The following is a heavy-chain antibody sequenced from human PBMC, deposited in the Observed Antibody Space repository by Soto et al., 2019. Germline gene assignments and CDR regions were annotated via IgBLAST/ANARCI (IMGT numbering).Heavy chain of an antibody. D-gene: IGHD3-10*01. CDR3: VSPHSESSNAFDL. J-gene: IGHJ5*02. V-gene: IGHV3-30*04. Sequence: PGGALSLSCAASGFSFSHSAMHWARDLPGKGLEWVALISYDGENQYFTDSVRGRFTISRDNSKTAVYLEMNNLRLDDTATYYCVSPHSESSNAFDLWGQGTLVTVSS. CDR2: ISYDGENQ. CDR1: GFSFSHSA.